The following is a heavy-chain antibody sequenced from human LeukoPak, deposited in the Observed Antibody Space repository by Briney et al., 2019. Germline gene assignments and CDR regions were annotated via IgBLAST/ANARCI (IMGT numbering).Heavy chain of an antibody. CDR3: AKERGRYYSSSSTYFDY. Sequence: PGGSLRLSCAASGFTFSSYAMSWVRQAPGKGLEWVSAISGSGGSTYYADSVKGRFTISRNNSKNTLYLQINSLRAEDTAVYYCAKERGRYYSSSSTYFDYWGQGTLVTVSS. D-gene: IGHD6-6*01. V-gene: IGHV3-23*01. J-gene: IGHJ4*02. CDR2: ISGSGGST. CDR1: GFTFSSYA.